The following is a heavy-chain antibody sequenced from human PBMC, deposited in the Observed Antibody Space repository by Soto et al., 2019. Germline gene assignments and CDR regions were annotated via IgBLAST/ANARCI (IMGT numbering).Heavy chain of an antibody. Sequence: QVQLVQSGAEVKKPGSSVKVSCKASGGTFSSYAISWVRQAPGQGLVWMGGIIPIFGTANYAQKFQGRVTITADEATSTAYMELSSLRSEDTAVYYCARDKWEHSNSVISGALPNWSQGTLVTVSS. D-gene: IGHD1-26*01. CDR2: IIPIFGTA. CDR1: GGTFSSYA. J-gene: IGHJ4*02. V-gene: IGHV1-69*12. CDR3: ARDKWEHSNSVISGALPN.